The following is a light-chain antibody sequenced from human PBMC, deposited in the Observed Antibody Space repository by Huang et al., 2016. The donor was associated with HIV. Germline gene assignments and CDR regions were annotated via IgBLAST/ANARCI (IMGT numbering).Light chain of an antibody. Sequence: DIQMTQSPSTLSASLGDRVTITCRPSESISSWLAWYQQKPGKAPKLLIYRASNLETVVPSRFSGSGSGTDFTLTISRLQPDDFATYYCQQYHNYSTFGQGTKLEIK. CDR3: QQYHNYST. CDR1: ESISSW. CDR2: RAS. J-gene: IGKJ2*01. V-gene: IGKV1-5*03.